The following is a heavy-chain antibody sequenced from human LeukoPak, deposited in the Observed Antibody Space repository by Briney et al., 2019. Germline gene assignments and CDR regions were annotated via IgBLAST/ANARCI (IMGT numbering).Heavy chain of an antibody. CDR1: GFSFTNYG. Sequence: GGSLRLSCAASGFSFTNYGMHWVRQAPGKGLEWVAFIRYDGGKTHYVGSVKCRFTVSRGNSNKTLYLQMNGLRAEDTAVYYCARDRDSSGYFGGWGWGQGTLVTLSS. J-gene: IGHJ4*02. V-gene: IGHV3-30*02. D-gene: IGHD3-22*01. CDR3: ARDRDSSGYFGGWG. CDR2: IRYDGGKT.